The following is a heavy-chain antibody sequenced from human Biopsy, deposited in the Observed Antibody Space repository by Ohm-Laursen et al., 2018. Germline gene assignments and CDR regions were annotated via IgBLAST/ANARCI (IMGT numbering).Heavy chain of an antibody. CDR3: AREYPEGDV. D-gene: IGHD2-2*02. J-gene: IGHJ6*02. CDR2: IIPLLGIT. CDR1: GGIFSSYA. Sequence: ASVKVSCKASGGIFSSYAMGWVRQAPGQGLEWMGRIIPLLGITNYAQKFQGRVTISADKSTSTAYMELSSLRSEDTAVYYCAREYPEGDVWGQGTTVTVSS. V-gene: IGHV1-69*04.